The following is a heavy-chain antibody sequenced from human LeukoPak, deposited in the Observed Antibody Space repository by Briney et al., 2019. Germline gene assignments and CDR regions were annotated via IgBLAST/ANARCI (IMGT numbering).Heavy chain of an antibody. CDR3: LYYDILTGYPGDWVDP. CDR2: ISSSSSTI. D-gene: IGHD3-9*01. CDR1: GFTFRTYN. V-gene: IGHV3-48*04. Sequence: PGGSLRLSCAASGFTFRTYNMNWVRQAPGKGLEWVSYISSSSSTIYYADSVKGRFTISRDNAKNSLYLQMNSLRAEDTAVYYCLYYDILTGYPGDWVDPWGQGTLVTVSS. J-gene: IGHJ5*02.